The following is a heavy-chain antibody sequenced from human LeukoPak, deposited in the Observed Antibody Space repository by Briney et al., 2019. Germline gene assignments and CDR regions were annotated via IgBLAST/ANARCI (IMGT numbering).Heavy chain of an antibody. CDR3: ARWRFYFVDY. CDR1: GGSFSGYY. D-gene: IGHD3-9*01. Sequence: PSETLSLTCAVSGGSFSGYYWSWIRQPPGKGLEWIGEINHSGSTNYNPSLKSRVTISVDTSKNQFSLKLNSVTAADTAVYYCARWRFYFVDYWGQGTLVTVSS. J-gene: IGHJ4*02. V-gene: IGHV4-34*01. CDR2: INHSGST.